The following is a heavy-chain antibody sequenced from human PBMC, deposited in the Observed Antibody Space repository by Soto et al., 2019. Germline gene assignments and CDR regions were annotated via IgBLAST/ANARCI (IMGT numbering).Heavy chain of an antibody. CDR2: VYYYGRT. Sequence: PSETLSLTCTVSGGSISSYYWSWIRQPPGTGLEWIGHVYYYGRTNYNLSLKSRVTISVDTSKSQISLRLRSVTAADTAVYYCARDYYYDSSGNPGAFYYGRDVWGKGTTGTVSS. D-gene: IGHD3-22*01. J-gene: IGHJ6*04. CDR3: ARDYYYDSSGNPGAFYYGRDV. V-gene: IGHV4-59*01. CDR1: GGSISSYY.